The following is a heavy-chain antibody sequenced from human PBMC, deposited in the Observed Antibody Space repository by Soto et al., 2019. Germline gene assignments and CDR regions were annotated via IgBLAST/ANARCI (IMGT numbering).Heavy chain of an antibody. J-gene: IGHJ6*02. CDR3: ARGKQLRSYYYYGMDV. V-gene: IGHV3-30-3*01. CDR2: ISYDGSNK. Sequence: GGSLRLSCAASGFTFSSYAMHWVRQAPGKGLEWVAVISYDGSNKYYADSVKGRFTISRDNSKNTLYLQMNSLRAEDTAVYYCARGKQLRSYYYYGMDVWGQGTTVTVSS. D-gene: IGHD6-6*01. CDR1: GFTFSSYA.